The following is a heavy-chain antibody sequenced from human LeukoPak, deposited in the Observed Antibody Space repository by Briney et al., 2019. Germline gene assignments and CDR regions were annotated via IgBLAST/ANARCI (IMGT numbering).Heavy chain of an antibody. Sequence: PGGSLRLSRAASGFTFSGYGMHWVRQAPDKGLVWVAVIWHDGNNKYYADSVKGRFTISRDNSKNTLYLQMNSLRAEDTAVYYCAKDWGYTTMVSYYFDYWGQGTLVTVSS. CDR2: IWHDGNNK. V-gene: IGHV3-33*06. CDR3: AKDWGYTTMVSYYFDY. CDR1: GFTFSGYG. D-gene: IGHD5-18*01. J-gene: IGHJ4*02.